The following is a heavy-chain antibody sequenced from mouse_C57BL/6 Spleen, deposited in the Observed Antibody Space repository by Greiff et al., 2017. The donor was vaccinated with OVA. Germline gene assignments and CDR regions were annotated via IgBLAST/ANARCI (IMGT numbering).Heavy chain of an antibody. CDR2: INPYNGGT. J-gene: IGHJ4*01. Sequence: VQLQQSGPVLVKPGASVKMSCKASGYTFTDYYMNWVKQSHGKSLEWIGVINPYNGGTSYNHKFKGKATLTVDKSSSTAYMVLNSLTSEDSAVYYCAKTQAYYSISNAMDYWGQGTSVTVSS. D-gene: IGHD2-5*01. CDR3: AKTQAYYSISNAMDY. V-gene: IGHV1-19*01. CDR1: GYTFTDYY.